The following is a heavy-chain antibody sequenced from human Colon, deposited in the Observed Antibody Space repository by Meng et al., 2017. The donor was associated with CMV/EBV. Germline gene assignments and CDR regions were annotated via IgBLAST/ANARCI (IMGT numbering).Heavy chain of an antibody. CDR2: ISSSSDI. CDR1: GFSFRSYG. Sequence: GSLKISCAASGFSFRSYGMSWIRQAPGRGLEWVSFISSSSDISYADSVKGRFTILRDSAQNLLYLEMIGLRAEDTAVYYCARVRLPGAYHDSDGSPIKNWFDPWGQGTLVTVSS. D-gene: IGHD3-22*01. CDR3: ARVRLPGAYHDSDGSPIKNWFDP. J-gene: IGHJ5*02. V-gene: IGHV3-21*06.